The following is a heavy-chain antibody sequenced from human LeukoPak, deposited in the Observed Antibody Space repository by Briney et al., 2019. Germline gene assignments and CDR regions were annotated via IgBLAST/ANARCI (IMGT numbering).Heavy chain of an antibody. Sequence: ASVKVSCKASGYTFTGYYMHWVRQAPGQGLEWMGWINPNSGGTNYAQKFQGRVTMTRDTSISTAYMELSRLRSDDTAVYYCARTTAETGTVDYWGQGTLVTVSS. CDR3: ARTTAETGTVDY. J-gene: IGHJ4*02. D-gene: IGHD1-1*01. CDR2: INPNSGGT. CDR1: GYTFTGYY. V-gene: IGHV1-2*02.